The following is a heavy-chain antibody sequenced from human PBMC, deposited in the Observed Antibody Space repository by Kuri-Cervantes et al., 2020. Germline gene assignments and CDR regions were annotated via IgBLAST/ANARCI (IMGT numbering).Heavy chain of an antibody. D-gene: IGHD2-15*01. Sequence: SLKISCAASGFTFDDYAMHWVRQAPGKGLEWVSGISWNSGSIGYADSVKGRFTISRDNAKNSLYLQMNSLRAGDTAVYYCARDCSSAAEGCAYGMDVWGQGTTVTVSS. J-gene: IGHJ6*02. CDR3: ARDCSSAAEGCAYGMDV. CDR2: ISWNSGSI. V-gene: IGHV3-9*01. CDR1: GFTFDDYA.